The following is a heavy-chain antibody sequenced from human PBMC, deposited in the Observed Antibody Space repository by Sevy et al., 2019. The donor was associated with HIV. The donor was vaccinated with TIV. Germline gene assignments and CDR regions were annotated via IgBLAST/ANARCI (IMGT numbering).Heavy chain of an antibody. CDR2: ISAYSGNT. J-gene: IGHJ6*02. Sequence: ASVKVSCKASGYTFTSYGISWVRQAPGQGLEWMGWISAYSGNTNYTQKLQGRVTMTTDTSTSTAYMELRSLRSDDTAVYYCARVRSSSSWYYYGMDVWGQGTTVTVSS. CDR3: ARVRSSSSWYYYGMDV. CDR1: GYTFTSYG. V-gene: IGHV1-18*01. D-gene: IGHD6-13*01.